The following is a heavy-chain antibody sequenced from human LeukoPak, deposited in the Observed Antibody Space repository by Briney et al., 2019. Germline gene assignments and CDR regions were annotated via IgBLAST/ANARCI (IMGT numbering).Heavy chain of an antibody. CDR3: AKDQVRGRAASSPFDY. CDR1: GFTFSSYG. Sequence: GGSLRLSCAASGFTFSSYGMHWVRQAPGKGLEWVAFIRYDGSNKYYADSVKGRFTTSRDNSKNTLYLQMNSLRAEDTAVYYCAKDQVRGRAASSPFDYWGQGTLVTVSS. J-gene: IGHJ4*02. D-gene: IGHD6-13*01. CDR2: IRYDGSNK. V-gene: IGHV3-30*02.